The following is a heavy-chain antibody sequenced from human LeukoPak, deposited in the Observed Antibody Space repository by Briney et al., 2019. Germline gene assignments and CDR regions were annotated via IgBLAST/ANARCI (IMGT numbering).Heavy chain of an antibody. J-gene: IGHJ4*02. CDR2: ISSSSSYI. Sequence: GGSLRLSCAASGFTFSSYSMNWVRQAPGKGLEWVSSISSSSSYIYYADSVKGRFTIPRDNAKNSLYLQMNSLRAEDTAVYYCARDDSSGYFRTYWGQGTLVTVSS. D-gene: IGHD3-22*01. V-gene: IGHV3-21*01. CDR1: GFTFSSYS. CDR3: ARDDSSGYFRTY.